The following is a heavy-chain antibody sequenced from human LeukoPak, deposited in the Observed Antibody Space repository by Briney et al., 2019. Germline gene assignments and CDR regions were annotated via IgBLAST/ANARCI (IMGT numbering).Heavy chain of an antibody. D-gene: IGHD4-17*01. Sequence: GGSLRLSCVASGFPFSSYWMTWVRQAPGKGLEWVSSISSSSSYIYYADSVKGRFTISRDNAKNSLYLQMNSLRAEDTAVYYCARGGATVGDYWGQGTLVTVSS. J-gene: IGHJ4*02. CDR2: ISSSSSYI. CDR1: GFPFSSYW. V-gene: IGHV3-21*01. CDR3: ARGGATVGDY.